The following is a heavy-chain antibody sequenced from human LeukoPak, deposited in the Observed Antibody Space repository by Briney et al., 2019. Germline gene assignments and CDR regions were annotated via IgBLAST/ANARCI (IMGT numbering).Heavy chain of an antibody. D-gene: IGHD1-1*01. Sequence: ASVKVSCKASGYTFTGYYMHWVRQAPGQGLEWMGWINPNSGGTNYAQKFQGRVTMTRDTSISTAYMELSRLRSDGTAVYYCARDRGYGPKYFDYWGQGTLVTVSS. J-gene: IGHJ4*02. CDR2: INPNSGGT. CDR1: GYTFTGYY. CDR3: ARDRGYGPKYFDY. V-gene: IGHV1-2*02.